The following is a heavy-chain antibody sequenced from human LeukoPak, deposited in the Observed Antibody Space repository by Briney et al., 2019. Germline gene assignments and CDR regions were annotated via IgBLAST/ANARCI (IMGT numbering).Heavy chain of an antibody. D-gene: IGHD5-18*01. V-gene: IGHV4-34*01. CDR2: INHSGST. CDR3: ARGHSYGYSDAFDI. CDR1: GGSFSGYY. J-gene: IGHJ3*02. Sequence: SETLSLTCAVYGGSFSGYYWSWIRQPPGKGLEWIGEINHSGSTNYNPSLKSRVTISVDTSKNQFSLKLSSVTAADTAVYYCARGHSYGYSDAFDIWGQGTMVTVSS.